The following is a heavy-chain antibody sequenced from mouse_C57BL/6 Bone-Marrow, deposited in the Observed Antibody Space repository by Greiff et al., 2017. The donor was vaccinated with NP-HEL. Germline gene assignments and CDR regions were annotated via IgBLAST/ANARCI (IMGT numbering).Heavy chain of an antibody. D-gene: IGHD2-1*01. CDR2: ISGEGGNT. Sequence: EVKLMESGGGLVKPGGSLKLSCAASGFTFSSYTMSWVRQTPEKRLEWVATISGEGGNTYYPDSVKGRATISRDKAKNTLYLQMSSLRSEDTALYYCARVIYCGMDYWGQGTSVTVPS. V-gene: IGHV5-9*01. CDR3: ARVIYCGMDY. CDR1: GFTFSSYT. J-gene: IGHJ4*01.